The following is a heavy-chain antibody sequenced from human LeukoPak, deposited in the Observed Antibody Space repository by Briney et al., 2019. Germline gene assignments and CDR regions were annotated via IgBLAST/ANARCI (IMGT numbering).Heavy chain of an antibody. V-gene: IGHV4-34*01. CDR1: GGSFSNYY. D-gene: IGHD6-13*01. CDR2: INHSGST. Sequence: PSESLSLTCAVYGGSFSNYYWSWIRQPPGKGLEWIREINHSGSTNYNPSLKSRVTISVDTSKNQFSLKLSSVTAADTAVYYCASPAGIAATGTVEDYWGQGTLVTVSS. CDR3: ASPAGIAATGTVEDY. J-gene: IGHJ4*02.